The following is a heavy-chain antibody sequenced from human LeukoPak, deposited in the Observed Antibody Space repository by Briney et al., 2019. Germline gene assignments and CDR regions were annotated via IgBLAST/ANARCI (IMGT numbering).Heavy chain of an antibody. CDR1: GGSLSSGSYY. D-gene: IGHD6-13*01. CDR2: IYYSGST. J-gene: IGHJ6*03. Sequence: SETLSLTCTVSGGSLSSGSYYWSWIRQPPGKGLEWIGYIYYSGSTNYNPSLKSRVTISVDTSKNQFSLKLSSVTAADTAVYYCARESSAARVPYYYYYMDVWGKGTTVTVSS. V-gene: IGHV4-61*01. CDR3: ARESSAARVPYYYYYMDV.